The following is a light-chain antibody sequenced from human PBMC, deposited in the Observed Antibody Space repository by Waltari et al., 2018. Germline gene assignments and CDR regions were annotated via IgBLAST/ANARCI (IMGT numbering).Light chain of an antibody. CDR3: HAAADNNWF. Sequence: YDLAQPFSVSVSPGQTATITCSGDVLAERDVRWFQQRPGQAPNLILYKDPERPPGIPERFSGSSAGSTVTLTIRGALLEDEADYHCHAAADNNWFFGGGTKLTVL. J-gene: IGLJ2*01. CDR1: VLAERD. CDR2: KDP. V-gene: IGLV3-27*01.